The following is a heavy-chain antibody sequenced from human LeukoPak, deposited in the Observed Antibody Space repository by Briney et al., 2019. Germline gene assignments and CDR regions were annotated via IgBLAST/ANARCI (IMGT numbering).Heavy chain of an antibody. J-gene: IGHJ6*04. Sequence: GASVKVSCKASGYTFTGYYMHWVRQAPGRGLEWMGWINPNSGGTNYAQKFQGWVTMTRDTSISTAYMELSRLRPDDTAVYYCARTEGGSSFSGMDVWGKGTTVTVSS. CDR2: INPNSGGT. D-gene: IGHD6-13*01. V-gene: IGHV1-2*04. CDR3: ARTEGGSSFSGMDV. CDR1: GYTFTGYY.